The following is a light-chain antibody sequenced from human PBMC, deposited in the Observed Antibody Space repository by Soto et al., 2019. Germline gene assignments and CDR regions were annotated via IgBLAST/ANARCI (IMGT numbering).Light chain of an antibody. CDR1: QSVSSSS. V-gene: IGKV3-20*01. J-gene: IGKJ2*01. CDR3: QQYGSSPYT. Sequence: EIVLTQSPGTLSLSPGERATLSCRASQSVSSSSLAWYQQKPGQAPRLLIYGASSRATGIPDRFSGSGSGTDFTLTISRLELEDFAVFYCQQYGSSPYTFGEGTKLEIK. CDR2: GAS.